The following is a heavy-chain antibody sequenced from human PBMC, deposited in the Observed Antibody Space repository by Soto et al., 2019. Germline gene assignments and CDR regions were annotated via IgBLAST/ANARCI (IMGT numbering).Heavy chain of an antibody. Sequence: EVQLVESGGGLVQAGGSLRLSCAASGFTFNTYWMHWVRQAPGKGLVWVSRIESNGGRTNYADSVKGRFTISRDNAKNTLYLQMNSLRAEDTAMYYCARRVAPSVFDIWGQGTLVTVSS. J-gene: IGHJ3*02. V-gene: IGHV3-74*01. CDR1: GFTFNTYW. CDR2: IESNGGRT. D-gene: IGHD2-15*01. CDR3: ARRVAPSVFDI.